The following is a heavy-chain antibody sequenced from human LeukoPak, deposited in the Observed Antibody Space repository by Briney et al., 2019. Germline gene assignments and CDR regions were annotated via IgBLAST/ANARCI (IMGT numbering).Heavy chain of an antibody. D-gene: IGHD3-10*01. J-gene: IGHJ4*02. CDR1: GYTFTSYY. CDR3: ARDNYYGSGSYYKGFAY. V-gene: IGHV1-46*01. Sequence: GASVKVSCKASGYTFTSYYMHWVRQAPGQGLEWMGIINPSGGSTSYAQKFQGRVTMTRDMSTSTVYMELSSLRSEDTAVYYCARDNYYGSGSYYKGFAYWGQGTLVTVSS. CDR2: INPSGGST.